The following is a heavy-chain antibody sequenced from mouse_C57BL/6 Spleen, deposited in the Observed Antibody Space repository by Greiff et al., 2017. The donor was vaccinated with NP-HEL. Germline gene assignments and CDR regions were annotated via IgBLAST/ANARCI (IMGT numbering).Heavy chain of an antibody. CDR1: GYAFSSSW. D-gene: IGHD1-1*02. CDR2: IYPGDGDT. CDR3: APLCPYYAMDY. J-gene: IGHJ4*01. V-gene: IGHV1-82*01. Sequence: QVQLQQSGPELVKPGASVKISCKASGYAFSSSWMNWVKQRPGKGLEWIGRIYPGDGDTNYNGKFKGKATLTADKSSSTAYMQLSSLTSEDSAVYFCAPLCPYYAMDYWGQGTSVTVSS.